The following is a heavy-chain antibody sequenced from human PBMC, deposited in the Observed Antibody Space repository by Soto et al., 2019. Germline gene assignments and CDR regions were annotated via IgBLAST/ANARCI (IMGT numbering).Heavy chain of an antibody. CDR1: GYTFTSYD. CDR2: MNPNSGNT. V-gene: IGHV1-8*01. Sequence: ASVKVSCKASGYTFTSYDINWVRQATGQGLEWMGWMNPNSGNTGYAQKFQGRVTMTRNTSISTAYMELSSLRYEETAVYYCARGKATGILWCGEFLPYPHDAFDIWGQGTMVTVSS. D-gene: IGHD3-10*01. J-gene: IGHJ3*02. CDR3: ARGKATGILWCGEFLPYPHDAFDI.